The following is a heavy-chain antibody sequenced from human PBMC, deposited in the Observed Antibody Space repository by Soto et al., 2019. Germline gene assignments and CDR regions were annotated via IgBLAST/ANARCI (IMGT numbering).Heavy chain of an antibody. V-gene: IGHV3-64D*06. CDR3: VKDRYVDY. Sequence: PGGSLRLSCSVFGFTFTSYAMHWVRQAPGKGLEYIASISSEGATTYYADSVKGRFIISRDNSKNTLYLQMSSLRAEDTAVYYCVKDRYVDYWGQGILVTLSS. CDR2: ISSEGATT. CDR1: GFTFTSYA. J-gene: IGHJ4*02.